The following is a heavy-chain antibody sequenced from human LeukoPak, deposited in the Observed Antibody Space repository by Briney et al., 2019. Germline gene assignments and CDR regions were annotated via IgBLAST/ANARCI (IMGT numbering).Heavy chain of an antibody. J-gene: IGHJ3*02. V-gene: IGHV4-59*01. D-gene: IGHD3-10*01. CDR3: ARSPGYGSGSDHMSRRDAFDI. Sequence: KPSETLSLTCTVSGGSISSYYWSWIRQPPGKGLEWIGYIYYSGSTNYNPSLKSRVTISVDTSKNHFSLKLSSVTAADTAEYYCARSPGYGSGSDHMSRRDAFDIWGQGTMVTVSS. CDR1: GGSISSYY. CDR2: IYYSGST.